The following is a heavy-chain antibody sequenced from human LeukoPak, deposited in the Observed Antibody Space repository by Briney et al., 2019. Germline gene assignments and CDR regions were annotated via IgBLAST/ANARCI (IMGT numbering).Heavy chain of an antibody. CDR1: GGTFPCYA. D-gene: IGHD3-22*01. CDR3: ARDHKQYYYDSSGYPRAAFDI. CDR2: IIPIFGTA. V-gene: IGHV1-69*13. J-gene: IGHJ3*02. Sequence: ASVKVSSKASGGTFPCYAISWVRPAPGHRLGWMGGIIPIFGTANYPQKFQGRVTITADESTSTAYMELSSLRSEDTAVYYCARDHKQYYYDSSGYPRAAFDIWGQGTMVTVSS.